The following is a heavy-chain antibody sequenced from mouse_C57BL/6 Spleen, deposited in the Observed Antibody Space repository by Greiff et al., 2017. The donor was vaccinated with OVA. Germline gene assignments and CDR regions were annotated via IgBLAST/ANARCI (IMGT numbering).Heavy chain of an antibody. CDR2: IDPSDSYT. CDR1: GYTFTSYW. Sequence: QVQLQQPGAELVRPGTSVKLSCKASGYTFTSYWMHWVKQRPGQGLEWIGVIDPSDSYTNYNQKFKGKATLTVDTSSSTAYMQLSILTSEDSAVYYCLYYGSSYSYYFDYWGQGTTLTVSS. CDR3: LYYGSSYSYYFDY. V-gene: IGHV1-59*01. D-gene: IGHD1-1*01. J-gene: IGHJ2*01.